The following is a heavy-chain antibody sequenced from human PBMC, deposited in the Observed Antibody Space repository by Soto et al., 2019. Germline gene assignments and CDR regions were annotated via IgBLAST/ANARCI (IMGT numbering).Heavy chain of an antibody. V-gene: IGHV3-30*18. Sequence: GGSLRLSCAASGFTFSSYGMHWVRQAPGKGLEWVAVISYDGSNKYYADSVKGRFTISRDNSKNTLYLQMNSLRAEDTAVYYCAKDPLPGYYDSSGYYLNWFDPWGQGT. CDR1: GFTFSSYG. D-gene: IGHD3-22*01. CDR2: ISYDGSNK. J-gene: IGHJ5*02. CDR3: AKDPLPGYYDSSGYYLNWFDP.